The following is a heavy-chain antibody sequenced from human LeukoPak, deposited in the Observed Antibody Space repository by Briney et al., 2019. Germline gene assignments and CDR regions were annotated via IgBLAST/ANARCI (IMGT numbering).Heavy chain of an antibody. V-gene: IGHV3-49*04. J-gene: IGHJ5*02. Sequence: GGSLRLSCTPSESPFGDYAISWARQAPGKGLGGVSFIRRKAYGGTTEYAASVKGRFTISRHDSKSIAYLQMNSLKTEDTAVYYCTRVVSGWFDPWGQGTLVTVSS. CDR3: TRVVSGWFDP. CDR2: IRRKAYGGTT. D-gene: IGHD6-25*01. CDR1: ESPFGDYA.